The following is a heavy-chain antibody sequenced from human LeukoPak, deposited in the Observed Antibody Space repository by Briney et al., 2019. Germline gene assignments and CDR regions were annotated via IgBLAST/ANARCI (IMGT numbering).Heavy chain of an antibody. CDR1: GGSISSYY. CDR3: ARLVAYSSSWYSDWFDP. D-gene: IGHD6-13*01. J-gene: IGHJ5*02. CDR2: IYYSGST. Sequence: SETLSLTCTVSGGSISSYYWSWIRQPPGKGLEWIGYIYYSGSTNYNPSLKSRVTISVDTSKNQFSLKLSSVTAADTALYYCARLVAYSSSWYSDWFDPWGQGTLVTVSS. V-gene: IGHV4-59*08.